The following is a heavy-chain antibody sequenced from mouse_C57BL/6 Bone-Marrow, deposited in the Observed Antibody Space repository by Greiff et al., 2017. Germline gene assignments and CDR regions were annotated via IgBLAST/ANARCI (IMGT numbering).Heavy chain of an antibody. D-gene: IGHD1-1*01. CDR2: IHPNSGST. Sequence: VQLQQPGAELVKPGASVKLSCKASGYTFTSYWMHWVKQRPGQGLEWIGMIHPNSGSTNYNEKFKSKATLTVDKSSSTAYMQLRSLTSEESAVYYCARRGYYGSSSPWFAYWGQGTLVTVSA. CDR1: GYTFTSYW. CDR3: ARRGYYGSSSPWFAY. J-gene: IGHJ3*01. V-gene: IGHV1-64*01.